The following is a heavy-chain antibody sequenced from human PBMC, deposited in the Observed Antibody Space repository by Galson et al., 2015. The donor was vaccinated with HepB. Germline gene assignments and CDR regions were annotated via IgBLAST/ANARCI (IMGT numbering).Heavy chain of an antibody. CDR3: ARRPGECRSTSCDEGDDY. CDR1: GYRFTNYW. CDR2: IYPGDSDT. J-gene: IGHJ4*02. Sequence: QSGAEVKKPGESLRISCKGSGYRFTNYWIAWVRQMPGKGLEWMGIIYPGDSDTRYSPSFQGQVTMSADKSISTAYLQWTSLKASDTAMYYCARRPGECRSTSCDEGDDYWGQGTLVTVSS. D-gene: IGHD2-2*01. V-gene: IGHV5-51*03.